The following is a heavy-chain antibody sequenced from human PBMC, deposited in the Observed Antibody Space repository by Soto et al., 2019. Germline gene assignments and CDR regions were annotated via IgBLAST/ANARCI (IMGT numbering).Heavy chain of an antibody. J-gene: IGHJ6*02. CDR2: IISIFGTA. CDR3: ATPGSARSSGSPTYYYYYGMDV. D-gene: IGHD6-19*01. CDR1: GGTISSYA. V-gene: IGHV1-69*13. Sequence: ASMKVSCKASGGTISSYAMSWVRQAPGQGLEWMGGIISIFGTANYAQKFQGRVTITADESTSTAYMELSSLRSEDTAVYYCATPGSARSSGSPTYYYYYGMDVWGQGTTVTVSS.